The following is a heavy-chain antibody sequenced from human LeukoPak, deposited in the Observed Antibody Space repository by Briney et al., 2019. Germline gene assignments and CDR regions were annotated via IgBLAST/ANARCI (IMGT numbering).Heavy chain of an antibody. CDR1: GFTFSSYG. CDR2: IRYDGSNK. V-gene: IGHV3-30*02. D-gene: IGHD2-2*01. Sequence: GGSLRLSCAASGFTFSSYGMHWVRQAPGKGLECVAFIRYDGSNKYYADSVKGRFTISRDNSKNTLYLQMNSLRAEDTAVYYCAKSELVVPDYYYYYYMDVWGKGTTVTISS. J-gene: IGHJ6*03. CDR3: AKSELVVPDYYYYYYMDV.